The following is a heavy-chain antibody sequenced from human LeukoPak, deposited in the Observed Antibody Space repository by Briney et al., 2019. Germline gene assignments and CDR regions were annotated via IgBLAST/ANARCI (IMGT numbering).Heavy chain of an antibody. D-gene: IGHD2-2*01. J-gene: IGHJ6*02. CDR1: GYTFRNFD. V-gene: IGHV1-18*01. CDR3: ARDRRFSSTSPRMDV. Sequence: ASVKVSCKASGYTFRNFDINWVRQAPGQGLEWMGWIDAKSGTRGHAQKLQGRVTMTTDTSTSTAYMELRSLRSDDTAVYYCARDRRFSSTSPRMDVWGQGTTVTVSS. CDR2: IDAKSGTR.